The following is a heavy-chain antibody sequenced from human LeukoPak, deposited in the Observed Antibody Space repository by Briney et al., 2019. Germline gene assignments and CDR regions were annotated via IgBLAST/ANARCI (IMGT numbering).Heavy chain of an antibody. D-gene: IGHD6-13*01. J-gene: IGHJ5*02. CDR1: GGSISSSSYY. V-gene: IGHV4-39*02. CDR3: ARDLYSSNDA. Sequence: PSETLSLTCTVSGGSISSSSYYWGWIRQPPGKGLEWIGSIYYSGSTYYNPSLKSRVTISVDTSKNQFSLKLSSVTAADTAVYYCARDLYSSNDAWGQGTLVTVSS. CDR2: IYYSGST.